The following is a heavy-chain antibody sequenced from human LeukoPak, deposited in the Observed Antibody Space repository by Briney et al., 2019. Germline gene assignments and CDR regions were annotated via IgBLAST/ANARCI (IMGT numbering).Heavy chain of an antibody. CDR2: ISSSSSYT. V-gene: IGHV3-11*06. D-gene: IGHD2-15*01. Sequence: PGGSLRLSCAASGFTFSDYYMSWIRQAPGKGLEWVSYISSSSSYTNYADSVKGRFTISRDNAKNSLYLQMNSLRAEDTAVYYCARGYCSGGSCQFFDYWGQGTLVTVSS. J-gene: IGHJ4*02. CDR1: GFTFSDYY. CDR3: ARGYCSGGSCQFFDY.